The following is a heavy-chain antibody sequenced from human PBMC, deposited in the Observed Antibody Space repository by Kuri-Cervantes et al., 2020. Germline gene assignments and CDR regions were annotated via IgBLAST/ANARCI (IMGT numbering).Heavy chain of an antibody. CDR1: GFTFSSYW. CDR3: AREAGAVAGVKYKYFDY. V-gene: IGHV3-7*01. D-gene: IGHD6-19*01. CDR2: IKQDGSEK. Sequence: RGCLSLSCAASGFTFSSYWMSWVRQAPGKGLEWVANIKQDGSEKYHVDSVKGRFTISRDNAKNSLYLQMNSLRAEDTAVYYCAREAGAVAGVKYKYFDYWGQGTLVTVSS. J-gene: IGHJ4*02.